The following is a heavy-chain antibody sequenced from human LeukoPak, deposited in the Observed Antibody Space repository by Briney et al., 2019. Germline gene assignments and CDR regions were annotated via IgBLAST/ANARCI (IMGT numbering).Heavy chain of an antibody. Sequence: SETLSLTCTVSGYSISSGYYWGWIRQPPGKGLEWIGSIHHSGSTYYNPSLKSRVTKSLDTSKNQFSLKLSSVTAADTAVYYCARDPYSGLEAFDIWGQGTMVTVSS. CDR2: IHHSGST. D-gene: IGHD4-23*01. CDR1: GYSISSGYY. J-gene: IGHJ3*02. V-gene: IGHV4-38-2*02. CDR3: ARDPYSGLEAFDI.